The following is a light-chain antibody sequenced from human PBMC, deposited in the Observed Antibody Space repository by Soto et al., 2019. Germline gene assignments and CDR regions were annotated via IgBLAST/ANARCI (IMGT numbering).Light chain of an antibody. Sequence: QSALTQPASVSGSPGQSITISCTGTSSDVGGYNYVSWYQRRPGKAPKLLIYEVSDRPPGVSDRFSGSKSDNTASLTISRLQSEDEADYYCNSYTAFNTRVFGTGTKLTVL. V-gene: IGLV2-14*01. CDR3: NSYTAFNTRV. J-gene: IGLJ1*01. CDR2: EVS. CDR1: SSDVGGYNY.